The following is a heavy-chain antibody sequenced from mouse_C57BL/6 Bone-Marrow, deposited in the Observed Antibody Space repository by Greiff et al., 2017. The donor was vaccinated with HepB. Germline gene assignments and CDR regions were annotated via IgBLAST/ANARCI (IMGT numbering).Heavy chain of an antibody. J-gene: IGHJ2*01. CDR1: GYTFTSYW. D-gene: IGHD1-1*01. CDR3: ARGSFITTVVATRFYFDY. V-gene: IGHV1-50*01. CDR2: IDPSDSYT. Sequence: QVQLQQPGAELVKPGASVKLSCKASGYTFTSYWMQWVKQRPGQGLEWIGEIDPSDSYTNYNQKFKGKATLTVDTSSSTAYMQLSSLTSEDSAVYYCARGSFITTVVATRFYFDYWGQGTTLTVSS.